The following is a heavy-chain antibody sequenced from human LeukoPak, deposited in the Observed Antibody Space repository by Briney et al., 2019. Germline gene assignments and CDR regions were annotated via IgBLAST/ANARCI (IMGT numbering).Heavy chain of an antibody. J-gene: IGHJ3*02. Sequence: ASVKVSCKASGGTFSSYAISWVRQAPGQGLEWMGGIIPIFGTANYAQKFQGRVTITTDESTSTAYMELSSLRSEDTAVYYCATPPYGRNAFDIWGQGTMVTVSS. CDR2: IIPIFGTA. CDR1: GGTFSSYA. D-gene: IGHD3-10*02. V-gene: IGHV1-69*05. CDR3: ATPPYGRNAFDI.